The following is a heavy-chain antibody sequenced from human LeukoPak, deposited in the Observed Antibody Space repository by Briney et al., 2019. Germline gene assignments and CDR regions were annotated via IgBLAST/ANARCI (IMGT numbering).Heavy chain of an antibody. J-gene: IGHJ3*02. V-gene: IGHV1-2*02. Sequence: ASVKVSCKASGYTFTGYYMHWVRQAPGQGLEWMGWINPNSGGTNYAQKFQGRVTITRDTSISTAYMELSRLRSDDTAVYYCARAYRDYDILTGYSEWGAFDIWGQGTVVTVSS. D-gene: IGHD3-9*01. CDR1: GYTFTGYY. CDR2: INPNSGGT. CDR3: ARAYRDYDILTGYSEWGAFDI.